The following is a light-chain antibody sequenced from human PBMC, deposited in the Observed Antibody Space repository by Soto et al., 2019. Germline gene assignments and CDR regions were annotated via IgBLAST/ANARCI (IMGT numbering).Light chain of an antibody. CDR2: DNN. CDR1: RSNIGNND. CDR3: GTWDSTLSVGV. J-gene: IGLJ2*01. V-gene: IGLV1-51*01. Sequence: QSVLTQPPSVSAAPGQKVTISCSGSRSNIGNNDVSWYQYLPGAAPKLLIYDNNRRHSGIPDRFSGSKSGTSATLGITGLQTGDEADYYCGTWDSTLSVGVFGGGTKLTVL.